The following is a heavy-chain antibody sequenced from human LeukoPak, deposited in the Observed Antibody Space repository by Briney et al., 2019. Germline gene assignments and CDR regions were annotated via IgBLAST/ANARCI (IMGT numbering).Heavy chain of an antibody. CDR3: AKFAQRYCSGGSCHPFDY. J-gene: IGHJ4*02. D-gene: IGHD2-15*01. Sequence: GGSLRLSCAASGFTFSSYGVSWVRQAPGKGLEWVSGISGSGHRTYYADSVKGRFTISRDNSKNTLYLQMNSLRAEDTAVYYCAKFAQRYCSGGSCHPFDYWGQGTLVTVSS. CDR2: ISGSGHRT. CDR1: GFTFSSYG. V-gene: IGHV3-23*01.